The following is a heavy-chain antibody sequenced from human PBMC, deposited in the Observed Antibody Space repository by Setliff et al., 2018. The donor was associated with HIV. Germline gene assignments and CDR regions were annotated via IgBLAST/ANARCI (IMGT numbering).Heavy chain of an antibody. CDR3: ATDVSGYYDSSGPLRSPGIDY. V-gene: IGHV3-23*01. CDR1: GFTFSSYA. D-gene: IGHD3-22*01. J-gene: IGHJ4*02. Sequence: GGSLRLSCAASGFTFSSYAMNWVRQTPGKGLEWVSGISAGGGTTYYADSVKGRFTISRDNSKNTLYLQMNSLRVEDTALYYCATDVSGYYDSSGPLRSPGIDYWGQGSMVTVSS. CDR2: ISAGGGTT.